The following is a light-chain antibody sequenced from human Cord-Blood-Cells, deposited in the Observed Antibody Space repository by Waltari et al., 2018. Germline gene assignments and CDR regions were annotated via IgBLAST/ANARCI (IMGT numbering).Light chain of an antibody. Sequence: IKITQPPSPLSASVGDRVTITCRASQSISSWLAWYQQKPGKAPKLLIYKASSLESGGPSRFSGSGSGTEVTLTISSLQPDDFATYYCQQYNSYSRTFGQGTKVEIK. J-gene: IGKJ1*01. CDR2: KAS. V-gene: IGKV1-5*03. CDR3: QQYNSYSRT. CDR1: QSISSW.